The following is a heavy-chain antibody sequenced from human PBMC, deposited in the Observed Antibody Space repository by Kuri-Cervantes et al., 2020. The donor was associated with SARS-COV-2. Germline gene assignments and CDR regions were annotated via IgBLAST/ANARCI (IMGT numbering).Heavy chain of an antibody. J-gene: IGHJ4*02. V-gene: IGHV3-11*04. Sequence: GGSLRLSCAASGFTFSDYYMSWIRQAPGKGLEWVSYISSSGSTIYYADSVKGRFTISRDNSKNTLYLQMNSLRAEDTAVYYCARGLAVEYYFDYWGQGTLVTVSS. CDR1: GFTFSDYY. D-gene: IGHD6-19*01. CDR3: ARGLAVEYYFDY. CDR2: ISSSGSTI.